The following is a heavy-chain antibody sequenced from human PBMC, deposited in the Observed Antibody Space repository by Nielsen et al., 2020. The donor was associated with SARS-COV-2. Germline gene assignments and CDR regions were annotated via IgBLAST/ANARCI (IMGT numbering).Heavy chain of an antibody. CDR1: GFIFTDYS. Sequence: GGSLRLSCTVSGFIFTDYSMNWVRQAPGRGLEWVSYITKTSSNLQYADSVKGRFIISRDNAKNSLYLQMNSLRAEDTAVYYCARDGVLWFGEQQFDYWGQGTLVTVSS. CDR3: ARDGVLWFGEQQFDY. J-gene: IGHJ4*02. D-gene: IGHD3-10*01. CDR2: ITKTSSNL. V-gene: IGHV3-48*04.